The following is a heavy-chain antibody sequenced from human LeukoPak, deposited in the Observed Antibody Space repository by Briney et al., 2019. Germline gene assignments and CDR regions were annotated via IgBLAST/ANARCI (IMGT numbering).Heavy chain of an antibody. CDR3: AKSIRGDTYYFDY. Sequence: GGSLRLSCAASGFTFNSYGMNWVRQAPGKGLEWVAFIHHDGSNKYYTDSVKGRFTISRDNSKNTLYLQMNSLRAEDTAVYYCAKSIRGDTYYFDYWGQGTLVTVSS. CDR1: GFTFNSYG. J-gene: IGHJ4*02. V-gene: IGHV3-30*02. D-gene: IGHD3-16*01. CDR2: IHHDGSNK.